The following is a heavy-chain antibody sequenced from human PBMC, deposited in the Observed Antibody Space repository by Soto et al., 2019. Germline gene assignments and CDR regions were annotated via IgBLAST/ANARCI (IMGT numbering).Heavy chain of an antibody. CDR2: IIPIFGTA. D-gene: IGHD3-10*01. J-gene: IGHJ4*02. Sequence: SVKVSCTASGGTFSSYAISWVRQAPGQGLEWMGGIIPIFGTANYAQKFQGRVTITADESTSTAYMELSSLRSEDTAVYYCARDRDYYGSGSYYTNLDYWGQGTLVTVSS. CDR1: GGTFSSYA. V-gene: IGHV1-69*13. CDR3: ARDRDYYGSGSYYTNLDY.